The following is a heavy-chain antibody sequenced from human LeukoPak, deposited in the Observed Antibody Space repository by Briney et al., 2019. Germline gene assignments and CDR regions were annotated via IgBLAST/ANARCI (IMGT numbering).Heavy chain of an antibody. Sequence: SETLSLTCTVSGGSISSYYWSWIRQPAGKGLEWIGRIYTSGGTNYNPSLKSRVTMSVDTSKNQFSLKLSSVTAADTAVYYCARGVLAPHGLVVPAATDWFFDLWGRGTLVTVSS. J-gene: IGHJ2*01. CDR2: IYTSGGT. D-gene: IGHD2-2*01. V-gene: IGHV4-4*07. CDR1: GGSISSYY. CDR3: ARGVLAPHGLVVPAATDWFFDL.